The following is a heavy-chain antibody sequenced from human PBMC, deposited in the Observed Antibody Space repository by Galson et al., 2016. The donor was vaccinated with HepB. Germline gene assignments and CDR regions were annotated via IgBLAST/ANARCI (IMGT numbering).Heavy chain of an antibody. CDR2: ISNTATT. CDR1: GGSFSHYY. V-gene: IGHV4-59*08. J-gene: IGHJ4*02. Sequence: ETLSLTCTVSGGSFSHYYWSWIRQPPGKGLEWLGYISNTATTRFNPSLKNRITIPMDTSKNQFSLKLSSVTAADTAVYYCARHLSSGDYWVFDYWGQGSLVTVSS. D-gene: IGHD3-22*01. CDR3: ARHLSSGDYWVFDY.